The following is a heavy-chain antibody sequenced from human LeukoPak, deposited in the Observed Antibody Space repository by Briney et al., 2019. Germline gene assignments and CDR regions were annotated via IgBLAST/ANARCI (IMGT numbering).Heavy chain of an antibody. V-gene: IGHV4-30-4*01. Sequence: SQTLSLTCTVSGGSISSGDYYWSWIRQPPGKGLEWIGYIYYSGSTYYNPSLKSRVTISVDTSKNQFSLKLSSVTAADTAVYYCARDQDSSALSDYWGQGTLVTVSS. D-gene: IGHD3-22*01. CDR2: IYYSGST. CDR1: GGSISSGDYY. CDR3: ARDQDSSALSDY. J-gene: IGHJ4*02.